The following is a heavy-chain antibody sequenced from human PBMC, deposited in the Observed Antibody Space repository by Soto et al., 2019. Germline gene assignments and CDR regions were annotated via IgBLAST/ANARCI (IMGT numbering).Heavy chain of an antibody. Sequence: GGSLRLSCVASGFNFKKFAVSWVRQAPGEGLEWVSGISCCGGSTSYADSVKGRFSIARDDSTNTLSLQMNNLRVEDTAQYYCAKADGEQWLLPHLDKWGQGT. D-gene: IGHD6-19*01. CDR3: AKADGEQWLLPHLDK. V-gene: IGHV3-23*01. CDR1: GFNFKKFA. CDR2: ISCCGGST. J-gene: IGHJ4*02.